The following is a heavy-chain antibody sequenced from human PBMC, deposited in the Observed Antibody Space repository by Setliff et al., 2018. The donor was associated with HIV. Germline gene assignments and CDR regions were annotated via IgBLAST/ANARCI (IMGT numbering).Heavy chain of an antibody. CDR2: IYHSGST. J-gene: IGHJ4*02. Sequence: SETLSLTCAVSGYSISSGYYWGWIRQPPGKGLEWIGSIYHSGSTNYNPSLKSRVTISLDASKNRVSLKLYSATAADTAVYYCARIASVAGAYYFDYWGQGTLVTVSS. CDR3: ARIASVAGAYYFDY. CDR1: GYSISSGYY. V-gene: IGHV4-38-2*01. D-gene: IGHD2-21*01.